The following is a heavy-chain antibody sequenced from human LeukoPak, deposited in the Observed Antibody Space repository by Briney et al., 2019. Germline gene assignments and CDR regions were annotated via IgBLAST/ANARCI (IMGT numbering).Heavy chain of an antibody. CDR1: GGAFSSYA. J-gene: IGHJ4*02. V-gene: IGHV1-69*13. CDR2: IIPIFGTA. Sequence: SVKVSCKASGGAFSSYAINWVRQAPGQGLEWMGGIIPIFGTANYAQKFQDRVTITADESTSTAYMELSSLRSEDTAIYYCASRLYCSNTRCRNFPFAYWGQGTLVTVSS. CDR3: ASRLYCSNTRCRNFPFAY. D-gene: IGHD2-2*01.